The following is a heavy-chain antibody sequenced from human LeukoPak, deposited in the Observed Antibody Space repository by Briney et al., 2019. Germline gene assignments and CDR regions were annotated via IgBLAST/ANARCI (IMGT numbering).Heavy chain of an antibody. CDR3: ASWYYVSSGSRWFDP. V-gene: IGHV4-59*08. CDR2: IYYSGST. D-gene: IGHD3-22*01. CDR1: GGSISSYY. J-gene: IGHJ5*02. Sequence: KPSETLSLTCTVSGGSISSYYWNWIRQPPGKGLEWIGYIYYSGSTNYNPSLKSRVTISVDTSKNQFSLKRRSVTAADTAVYDCASWYYVSSGSRWFDPWGQGTLVTVSS.